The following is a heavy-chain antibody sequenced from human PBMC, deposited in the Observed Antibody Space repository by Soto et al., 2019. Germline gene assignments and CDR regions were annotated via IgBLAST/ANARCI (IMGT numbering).Heavy chain of an antibody. D-gene: IGHD3-10*01. CDR1: GFTVSSNY. CDR3: NVLLWFGELLVDY. J-gene: IGHJ4*02. Sequence: EVQLVESGGGLVQPGGSLRLSCAASGFTVSSNYMSWVRQAPGKGLEWVSVIYSGGSTYYADSVKGRFTISRHNSKNTLYLQMNRLRAEDTAVYYCNVLLWFGELLVDYWGQGTLVTVSS. CDR2: IYSGGST. V-gene: IGHV3-53*04.